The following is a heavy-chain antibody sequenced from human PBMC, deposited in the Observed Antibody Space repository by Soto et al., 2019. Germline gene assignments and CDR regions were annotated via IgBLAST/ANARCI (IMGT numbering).Heavy chain of an antibody. CDR1: GYTFTGYY. D-gene: IGHD2-15*01. CDR2: INPNSGGT. Sequence: ASVKVSCKASGYTFTGYYMHWVRQAPGQGLEWMGWINPNSGGTNYAQKLQGRVTMTRDTSISTAYMELSRLRSDDTAVYYCASTENCSGGSCYPLGRFDYWGQGTLVTVSS. J-gene: IGHJ4*02. V-gene: IGHV1-2*02. CDR3: ASTENCSGGSCYPLGRFDY.